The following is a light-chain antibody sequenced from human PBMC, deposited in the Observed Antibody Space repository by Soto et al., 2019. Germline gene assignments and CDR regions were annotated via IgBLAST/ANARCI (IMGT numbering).Light chain of an antibody. CDR1: SSDVGGYNY. Sequence: SVLTQPASVSGSPGQSITISCTGTSSDVGGYNYVSWYQQHPGKAPKLMIYDVSDRSSGVSNRFSGSKSGNTASLTISGLQAEDEADYYCSSYTSSSTLFGGGTKLTVL. V-gene: IGLV2-14*01. J-gene: IGLJ2*01. CDR2: DVS. CDR3: SSYTSSSTL.